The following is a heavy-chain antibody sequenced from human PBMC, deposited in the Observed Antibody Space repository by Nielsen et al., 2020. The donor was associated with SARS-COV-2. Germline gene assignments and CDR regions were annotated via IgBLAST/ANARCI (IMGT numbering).Heavy chain of an antibody. J-gene: IGHJ4*02. CDR2: IWYDGSNK. V-gene: IGHV3-33*06. Sequence: GESLKISCAASGFTFSSYGMHWVRQAPGKGLEWVAVIWYDGSNKYYADSVKGRFTISRDNSKNTLYLQMNSLRAEDTAVYYCAKDLVPIRPGLSGVNGLFDYWGQGTLVTVSS. D-gene: IGHD1-26*01. CDR1: GFTFSSYG. CDR3: AKDLVPIRPGLSGVNGLFDY.